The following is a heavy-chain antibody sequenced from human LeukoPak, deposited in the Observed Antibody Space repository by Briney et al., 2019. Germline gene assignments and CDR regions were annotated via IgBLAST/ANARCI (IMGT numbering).Heavy chain of an antibody. J-gene: IGHJ5*02. V-gene: IGHV4-34*01. CDR1: GGSFSGYY. CDR3: ASRQLWLRRGWFDP. Sequence: SETLSLTCAVYGGSFSGYYWSWIRQPPGKGLGWIGEINHSGSTNYNPSLKSRVTISVDTSKNQFSLKLSSVTAADTAVYYCASRQLWLRRGWFDPWGQGTLVTVSS. CDR2: INHSGST. D-gene: IGHD5-18*01.